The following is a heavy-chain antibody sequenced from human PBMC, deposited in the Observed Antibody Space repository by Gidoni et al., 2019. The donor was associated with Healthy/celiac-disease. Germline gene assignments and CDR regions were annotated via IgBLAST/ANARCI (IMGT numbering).Heavy chain of an antibody. J-gene: IGHJ3*02. CDR2: ISSSSSYI. CDR1: GFTFSSYS. V-gene: IGHV3-21*01. D-gene: IGHD3-10*01. Sequence: EVQLVESGGGLVKPGGSLRLSCAASGFTFSSYSMTWVRQAPGKGLEWVSSISSSSSYIYYADSVKGRFTISRDNAKNSLYLQMNSLRAEDTAVYYCARDYYGSGSYYSLNGAFDIWGQGTMVTVSS. CDR3: ARDYYGSGSYYSLNGAFDI.